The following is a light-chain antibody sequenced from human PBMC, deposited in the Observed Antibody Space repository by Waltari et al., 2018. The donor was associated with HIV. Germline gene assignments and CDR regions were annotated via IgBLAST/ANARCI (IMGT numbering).Light chain of an antibody. J-gene: IGKJ4*01. CDR1: QSVRSAS. Sequence: EIVLTQSPGTLYLSPGERATLSCRASQSVRSASLAWYQQTPGQAPRLLIYGASSRAPGIPDRFSGSGAVTDFILTISRLEPEDCAVYYCQQYAASPLTFGGGTKVEIK. CDR2: GAS. V-gene: IGKV3-20*01. CDR3: QQYAASPLT.